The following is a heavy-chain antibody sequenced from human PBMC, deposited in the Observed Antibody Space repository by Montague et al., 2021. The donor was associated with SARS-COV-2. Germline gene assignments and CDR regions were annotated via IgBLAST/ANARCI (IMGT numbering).Heavy chain of an antibody. CDR3: AKKAVYSSSWEYFDY. Sequence: SLRLSCAASGFSFSNYAMSWVRQAPGKGLEWVSPINGSGDITHYADSVKGRFTISRDNSKKTLYLQMNSLRAEDTAVYYCAKKAVYSSSWEYFDYWGQGTLVTVSS. J-gene: IGHJ4*02. CDR2: INGSGDIT. CDR1: GFSFSNYA. V-gene: IGHV3-23*01. D-gene: IGHD6-13*01.